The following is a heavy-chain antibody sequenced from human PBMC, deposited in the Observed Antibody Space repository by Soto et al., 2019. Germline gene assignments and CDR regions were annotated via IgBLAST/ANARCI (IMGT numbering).Heavy chain of an antibody. J-gene: IGHJ4*02. CDR3: AKDSIVVSVPHS. V-gene: IGHV3-30*18. D-gene: IGHD2-21*01. CDR1: GFTFSSYG. Sequence: ESGGGVVQPGRSLRLSCAASGFTFSSYGMHWVRQAPGKGLEWVAVISYDGSNKYYADSVKGRFTISRDNSKNTLYLQMNSLRAEDTAVYYCAKDSIVVSVPHSWGQGTLVTVSS. CDR2: ISYDGSNK.